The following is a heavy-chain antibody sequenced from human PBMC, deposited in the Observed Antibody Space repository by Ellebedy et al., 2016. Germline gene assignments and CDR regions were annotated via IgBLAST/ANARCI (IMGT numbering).Heavy chain of an antibody. V-gene: IGHV4-39*01. CDR1: GGSISSSSYY. CDR2: IYYSGST. Sequence: SETLSLTCTVSGGSISSSSYYWGWIRQPPGKGLEWIGSIYYSGSTYYNPSLKSRVTISVDTSKNQFSLKLSSVTAADTAVYYCARLPRFENYHYYGMDVWGQGTTVTVSS. J-gene: IGHJ6*02. D-gene: IGHD3-16*01. CDR3: ARLPRFENYHYYGMDV.